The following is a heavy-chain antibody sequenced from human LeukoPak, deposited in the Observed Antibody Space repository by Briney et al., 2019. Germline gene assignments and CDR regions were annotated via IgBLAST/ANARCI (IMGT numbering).Heavy chain of an antibody. CDR3: ARGSPAAAGSLDY. D-gene: IGHD6-13*01. J-gene: IGHJ4*02. V-gene: IGHV4-34*01. CDR2: INHSGAT. Sequence: SETLSLTCAVYGESFGGFYWSWIRQPPGRGLEWIGEINHSGATNCNPSLKSRVTISVDTSKNQFSLKLSSITAAGTAVYYCARGSPAAAGSLDYWGQGNLVTASS. CDR1: GESFGGFY.